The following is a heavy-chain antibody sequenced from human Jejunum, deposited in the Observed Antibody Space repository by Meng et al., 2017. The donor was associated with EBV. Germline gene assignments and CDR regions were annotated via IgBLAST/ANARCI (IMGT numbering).Heavy chain of an antibody. V-gene: IGHV3-33*01. CDR2: IFFDGSKK. Sequence: QVQLEQSGGGVVQPGRSLRLSCAASGFIFSNYGMHWVRQAPGKGLEWVALIFFDGSKKFYADSVKGRFTISRDNSNNTLYLQMNSLRAEDTAVYYCAADYGDYGYYFDYWGRGTLVTVS. CDR1: GFIFSNYG. CDR3: AADYGDYGYYFDY. J-gene: IGHJ4*02. D-gene: IGHD4-17*01.